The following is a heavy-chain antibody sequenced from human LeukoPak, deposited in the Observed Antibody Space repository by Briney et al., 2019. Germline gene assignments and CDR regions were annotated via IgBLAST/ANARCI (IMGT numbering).Heavy chain of an antibody. Sequence: SETLSLTCAVYGGSFSGYYWSWIRQPLGKGLEWIGEINHSGSTNYNPSLKSRVTISVDTSKNQFSLKLSSVTAADTAVYYCARRCTNGVCSNDAFDIWGQGTMVTVSS. CDR3: ARRCTNGVCSNDAFDI. CDR2: INHSGST. CDR1: GGSFSGYY. J-gene: IGHJ3*02. V-gene: IGHV4-34*01. D-gene: IGHD2-8*01.